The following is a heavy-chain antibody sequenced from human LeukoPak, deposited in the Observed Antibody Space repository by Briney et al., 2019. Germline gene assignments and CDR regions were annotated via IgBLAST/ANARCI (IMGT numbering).Heavy chain of an antibody. Sequence: ASVKVSCKASEYTFTDYYIHWMRQAPGQGLEWMGWINCKSGATTYAQKFRGRVTMTKDRPIRTAYMELTRLKSDDTAVHYCARQSLLYYETLDAFDIWGQGTVVTVSS. J-gene: IGHJ3*02. CDR3: ARQSLLYYETLDAFDI. CDR1: EYTFTDYY. D-gene: IGHD3-22*01. CDR2: INCKSGAT. V-gene: IGHV1-2*02.